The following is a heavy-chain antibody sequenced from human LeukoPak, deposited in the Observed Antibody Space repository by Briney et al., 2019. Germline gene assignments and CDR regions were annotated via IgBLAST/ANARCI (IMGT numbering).Heavy chain of an antibody. J-gene: IGHJ4*02. Sequence: SETLSLTCTVSGGSISSSSYYWGWIRQPPGKGLEWIGSIYYSGSTFYNPSLRSRVTISVDTSKNQFSLKLSSVTAADTAVYYCASYSEYSYGLDYWGQGTLVTVSS. CDR2: IYYSGST. CDR1: GGSISSSSYY. D-gene: IGHD5-18*01. CDR3: ASYSEYSYGLDY. V-gene: IGHV4-39*07.